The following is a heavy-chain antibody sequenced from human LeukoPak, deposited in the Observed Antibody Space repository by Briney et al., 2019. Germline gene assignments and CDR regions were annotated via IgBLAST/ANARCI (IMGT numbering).Heavy chain of an antibody. D-gene: IGHD6-19*01. V-gene: IGHV4-4*07. J-gene: IGHJ4*02. Sequence: SETLSLTCTVAGGSISSYYWSLIRQPAGKGLEWIGRIYTSGSTNYNPSLKSRVTMSVDTSKNQFSLKLSSVTAADTAVYYCARDSPIVYSSGFFDYWGQGTLVTVSS. CDR1: GGSISSYY. CDR2: IYTSGST. CDR3: ARDSPIVYSSGFFDY.